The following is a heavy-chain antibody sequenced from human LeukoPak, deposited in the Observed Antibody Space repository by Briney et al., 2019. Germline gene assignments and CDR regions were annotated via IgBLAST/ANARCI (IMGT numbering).Heavy chain of an antibody. Sequence: SVKVSCKASGGTFSSYAISWVRQAPGQGLEWMGRIIPILGIANYAQKFQGRVTITADKSTSTAYMELSSLRSEDTAVYYCARERYYYDRGFDYWGQGTLVTVSS. V-gene: IGHV1-69*04. CDR1: GGTFSSYA. CDR2: IIPILGIA. J-gene: IGHJ4*02. CDR3: ARERYYYDRGFDY. D-gene: IGHD3-22*01.